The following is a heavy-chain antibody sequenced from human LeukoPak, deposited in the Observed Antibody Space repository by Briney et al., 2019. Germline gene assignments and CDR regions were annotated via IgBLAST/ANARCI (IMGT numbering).Heavy chain of an antibody. CDR3: VRGHYSNTL. Sequence: GGSLRLSCAASGFIVSSSYMSWVRQPPGKGLEWVSGIYTDGSTYNADSVQGRFTISRDNSKNTLYLQMNSLRADDTSVYYCVRGHYSNTLGGQGTLVTVSS. D-gene: IGHD4-11*01. CDR2: IYTDGST. J-gene: IGHJ4*02. CDR1: GFIVSSSY. V-gene: IGHV3-66*01.